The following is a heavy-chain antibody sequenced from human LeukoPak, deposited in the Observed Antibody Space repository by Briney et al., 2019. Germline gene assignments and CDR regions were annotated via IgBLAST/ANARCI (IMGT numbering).Heavy chain of an antibody. CDR3: ARAADTAMVPFYYYYYYMDV. D-gene: IGHD5-18*01. V-gene: IGHV4-34*01. Sequence: SETLSLTCAVYGGSFSDYDWSWIRQPPGKGLEWIGEINQSGDTNCDPSLRSRVSMSIDTSKSQFSLNLRSVTAADTAVYYCARAADTAMVPFYYYYYYMDVWGKGTTVTVSS. CDR1: GGSFSDYD. J-gene: IGHJ6*03. CDR2: INQSGDT.